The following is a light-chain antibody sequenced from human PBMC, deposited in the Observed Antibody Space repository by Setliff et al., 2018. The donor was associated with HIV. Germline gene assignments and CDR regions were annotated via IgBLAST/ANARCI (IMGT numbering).Light chain of an antibody. J-gene: IGLJ1*01. CDR1: SSDVGNYNL. CDR2: EVR. CDR3: CSYAGSGTNV. V-gene: IGLV2-23*02. Sequence: QSALTQPASVSGSPGQSITISCTGTSSDVGNYNLVSWYQQHPGTAPKLIIFEVRNRPSGVSSRFSGSKSGNMASLTISGLRGDDEADYYCCSYAGSGTNVFGTGTKGTVL.